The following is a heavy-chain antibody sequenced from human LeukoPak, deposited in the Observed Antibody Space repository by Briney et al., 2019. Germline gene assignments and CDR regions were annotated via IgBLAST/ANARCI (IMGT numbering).Heavy chain of an antibody. J-gene: IGHJ4*02. V-gene: IGHV3-11*01. CDR3: ARDRSRWELPTLDH. CDR1: GFTFSDYY. CDR2: ITSSGDTI. D-gene: IGHD1-26*01. Sequence: GGSLRLSCAASGFTFSDYYMSWIRQAPGKGLEWVSYITSSGDTIYNADSVKGRFTISRDNAKNTLYLQMNSLRAEDTAVYYCARDRSRWELPTLDHWGQGTLVTVSS.